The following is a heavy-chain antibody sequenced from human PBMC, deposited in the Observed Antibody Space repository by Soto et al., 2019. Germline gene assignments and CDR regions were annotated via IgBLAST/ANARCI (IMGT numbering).Heavy chain of an antibody. Sequence: QVQLVESGGGVVQPGRSLRLSCAASGFTFSSYAMHWVRQAPGKGLEWVAVISYDGSSKYYADSVKGRFTISRDNSKNPLYLQMNSLRAEDTAVYYCASQEGYRSSIGAFDYWGQGTLVTVSS. V-gene: IGHV3-30-3*01. J-gene: IGHJ4*02. CDR3: ASQEGYRSSIGAFDY. D-gene: IGHD5-18*01. CDR2: ISYDGSSK. CDR1: GFTFSSYA.